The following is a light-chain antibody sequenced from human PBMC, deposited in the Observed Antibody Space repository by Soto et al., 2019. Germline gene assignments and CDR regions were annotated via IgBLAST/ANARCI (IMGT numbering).Light chain of an antibody. CDR2: GAS. V-gene: IGKV3-20*01. CDR1: QSVSGRY. Sequence: EIVLTQSPGTLSLSPGERATLSCRASQSVSGRYLAWYQQKPGQAPRLLIYGASSRATGIPDRFSGTGSGTDLTLTISRLEPEDFAVYYCQQYGSSPPWTFGQGTKVEIK. J-gene: IGKJ1*01. CDR3: QQYGSSPPWT.